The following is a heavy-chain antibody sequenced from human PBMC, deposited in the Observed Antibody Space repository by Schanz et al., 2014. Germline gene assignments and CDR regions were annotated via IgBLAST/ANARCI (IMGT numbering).Heavy chain of an antibody. D-gene: IGHD2-2*01. V-gene: IGHV4-59*01. J-gene: IGHJ4*02. Sequence: QVQLQESGPGLVKPSETLSLTCTVSNVSISSYYCSWILQPPGKGLEWIGYIYYSGSTTYNPSLKSRVTISVDTYKKQFSLNLSSVTAADTAVYYCARGRVVPAAPEFDYWGQGILVNVSS. CDR3: ARGRVVPAAPEFDY. CDR1: NVSISSYY. CDR2: IYYSGST.